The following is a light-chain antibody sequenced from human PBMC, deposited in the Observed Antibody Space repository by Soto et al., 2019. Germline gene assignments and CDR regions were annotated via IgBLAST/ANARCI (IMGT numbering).Light chain of an antibody. Sequence: DIQMTQSPSSLSASVGDRVTITCRASQSISSYLNWYQQKPGKAPKLLIYAASSLQSGVPSRFSGSGSGTDLTLSISSLQPEDFASYYCQQSYSTLVYTFGQGTKREIK. V-gene: IGKV1-39*01. CDR2: AAS. CDR3: QQSYSTLVYT. J-gene: IGKJ2*01. CDR1: QSISSY.